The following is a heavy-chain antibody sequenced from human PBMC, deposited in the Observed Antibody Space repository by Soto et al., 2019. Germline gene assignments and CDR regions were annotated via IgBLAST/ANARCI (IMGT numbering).Heavy chain of an antibody. J-gene: IGHJ5*02. Sequence: PSETLSLTCAVSGGSIISGGYSWSWIRQPPGKGLEWIGYIYHSGSTYYNPSLKSRVTISVDRSKNQFSLKLSSVTAADTAVYYCARDLREYDFWSGYYLTSGFDPWGQGTLVTVSS. CDR3: ARDLREYDFWSGYYLTSGFDP. V-gene: IGHV4-30-2*01. CDR2: IYHSGST. CDR1: GGSIISGGYS. D-gene: IGHD3-3*01.